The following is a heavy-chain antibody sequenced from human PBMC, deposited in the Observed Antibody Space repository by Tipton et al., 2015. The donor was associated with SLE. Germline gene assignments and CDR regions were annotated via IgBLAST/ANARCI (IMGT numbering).Heavy chain of an antibody. V-gene: IGHV4-4*07. D-gene: IGHD3-3*01. Sequence: TLSLTCTVSGGSISSYYWSWIRQPAGKGLEWIGRIYSSGTTYYNPSLKSRVTLSVDTSKNQFSLKLSSMTAADTAVYYCARVSRFLEWLVEYWGQGKLVTVSS. CDR1: GGSISSYY. J-gene: IGHJ4*02. CDR3: ARVSRFLEWLVEY. CDR2: IYSSGTT.